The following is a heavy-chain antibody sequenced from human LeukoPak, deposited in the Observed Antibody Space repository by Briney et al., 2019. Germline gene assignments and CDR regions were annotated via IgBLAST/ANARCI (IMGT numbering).Heavy chain of an antibody. V-gene: IGHV1-18*01. J-gene: IGHJ6*03. CDR3: ARDTYCSSTSCFPYYMDV. Sequence: GASVKVSCKASGYTFTSYGISWVRQAPGQGLEWMGWISAYNGNTNYAQKLQGRVTMTTDTSTNIAYMELRSLRSDDTAVYYCARDTYCSSTSCFPYYMDVWGTGTTVTVSS. D-gene: IGHD2-2*01. CDR1: GYTFTSYG. CDR2: ISAYNGNT.